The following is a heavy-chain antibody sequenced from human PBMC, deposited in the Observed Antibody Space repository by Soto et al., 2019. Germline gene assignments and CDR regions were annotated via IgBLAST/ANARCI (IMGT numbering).Heavy chain of an antibody. Sequence: QVQLAESGGGVVQPGRSLTITCAASGFTLVTYGMHWVRQAPGKALEWVAIISNDGGDNYYSDSVMGRCTISRDNSKNTRFLQMNRRRAEDTAVYFCAKEIFDSIGFYPSLVAFDIWCQGTVVTVSS. CDR3: AKEIFDSIGFYPSLVAFDI. CDR2: ISNDGGDN. D-gene: IGHD3-22*01. J-gene: IGHJ3*02. V-gene: IGHV3-30*18. CDR1: GFTLVTYG.